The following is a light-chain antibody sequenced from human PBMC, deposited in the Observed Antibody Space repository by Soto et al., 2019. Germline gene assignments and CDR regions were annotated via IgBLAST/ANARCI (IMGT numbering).Light chain of an antibody. Sequence: QSVMTQPPLASGTPGQRVTISCSGSSSNIGSNTVNWYQQLPGTAPKVLIYSNNERPSGVPDRFSGSKSGTSASLAISGLQSEDEADYYCAAWDDSLSNYVFGTGTKLTVL. J-gene: IGLJ1*01. CDR1: SSNIGSNT. CDR3: AAWDDSLSNYV. CDR2: SNN. V-gene: IGLV1-44*01.